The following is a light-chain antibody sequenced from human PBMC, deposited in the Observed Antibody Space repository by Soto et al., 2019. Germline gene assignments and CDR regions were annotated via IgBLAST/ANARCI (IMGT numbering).Light chain of an antibody. CDR3: SSYAGSNNLGV. J-gene: IGLJ2*01. Sequence: QSALTQPPSASGSPGQSVTISCTGTSSDVGGYNYVSWYQQHPGKAPKLMIYEVSKRPSGVPDRFSGSKSGNTASLTVSGLQDEDEDDYYCSSYAGSNNLGVFGGGTKVTVL. V-gene: IGLV2-8*01. CDR2: EVS. CDR1: SSDVGGYNY.